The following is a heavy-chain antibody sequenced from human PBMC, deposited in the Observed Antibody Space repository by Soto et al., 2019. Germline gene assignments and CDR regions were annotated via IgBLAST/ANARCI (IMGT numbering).Heavy chain of an antibody. CDR2: INPSGGST. J-gene: IGHJ4*02. V-gene: IGHV1-46*01. CDR1: GYTFTSYY. Sequence: ASVKVSCKASGYTFTSYYMHWVRKAPGQGLEWMGIINPSGGSTSYAQKFQGRVTMTRDTSTSTVYMELSSLRSEDTAVYYCARDNYYDSSGYYSLDYWGQGTLVTVSS. D-gene: IGHD3-22*01. CDR3: ARDNYYDSSGYYSLDY.